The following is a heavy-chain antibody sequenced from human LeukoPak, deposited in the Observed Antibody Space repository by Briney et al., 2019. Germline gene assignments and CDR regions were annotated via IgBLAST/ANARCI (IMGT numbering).Heavy chain of an antibody. CDR1: GGSISNYY. CDR2: IYYTGST. Sequence: PSETLSLTCTVSGGSISNYYWTWIRQPPGKGLEWIGFIYYTGSTNYDPSLKSRVTISLDTSKNQFSLKLNSVTAADTAMYFCARAGNSWSTGYYIDYWGQGTLVTVSS. D-gene: IGHD5/OR15-5a*01. J-gene: IGHJ4*02. V-gene: IGHV4-59*01. CDR3: ARAGNSWSTGYYIDY.